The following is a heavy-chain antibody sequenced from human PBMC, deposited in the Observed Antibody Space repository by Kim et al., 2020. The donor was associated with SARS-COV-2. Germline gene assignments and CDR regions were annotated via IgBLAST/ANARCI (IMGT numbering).Heavy chain of an antibody. CDR3: AKDDFPSWLAAYYYYGMDV. V-gene: IGHV3-30*18. Sequence: GGSLRLSCAASGFTFSSYGMHWVRQAPGKGLEWVAVISYDGSNKYYADSVKGRFTISRDNSKNTLYLQMNSLRAEDTAVYYCAKDDFPSWLAAYYYYGMDVWGQGTTVTVSS. D-gene: IGHD6-19*01. CDR2: ISYDGSNK. CDR1: GFTFSSYG. J-gene: IGHJ6*02.